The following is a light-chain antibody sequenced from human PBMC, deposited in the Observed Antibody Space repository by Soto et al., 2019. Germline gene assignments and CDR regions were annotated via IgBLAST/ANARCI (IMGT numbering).Light chain of an antibody. CDR3: QQYGSSPLT. Sequence: EIVLTQSPDTLSLSPAERATLSCRASQSVSSNFLAWYQKKPGQAPWLLIFGASSRTTGIPDRFSGSGSGTDFTLTISRLEPEDFALYYCQQYGSSPLTLGGGTKVEIK. CDR1: QSVSSNF. J-gene: IGKJ4*01. V-gene: IGKV3-20*01. CDR2: GAS.